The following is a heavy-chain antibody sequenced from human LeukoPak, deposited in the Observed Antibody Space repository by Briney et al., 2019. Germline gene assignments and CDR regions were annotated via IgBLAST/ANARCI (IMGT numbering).Heavy chain of an antibody. CDR1: GASITSSSYY. CDR2: IYFGGST. D-gene: IGHD3-22*01. CDR3: ANRGAQYYDSSVHY. Sequence: SSETLSLTCTVSGASITSSSYYWLWIRQPPGKALEWIGSIYFGGSTHYNPSLKSRVTMSVDTSKNQFSLSLSSVTAADTAVYYCANRGAQYYDSSVHYWGQGTLVTVSS. V-gene: IGHV4-39*07. J-gene: IGHJ4*02.